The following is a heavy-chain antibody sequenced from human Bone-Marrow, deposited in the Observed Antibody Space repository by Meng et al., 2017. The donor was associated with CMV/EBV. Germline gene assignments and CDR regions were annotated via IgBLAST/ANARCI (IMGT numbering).Heavy chain of an antibody. Sequence: GESLKISCAASGFTVSSNYMSWVRQAPGKGLEWVSVIYSGGSTYYADSVKGRFTISRDNSKNTLYLQMNSLRAEDTAVYYCGRDSYGMDVWGQGTTVTVSS. CDR3: GRDSYGMDV. CDR1: GFTVSSNY. CDR2: IYSGGST. J-gene: IGHJ6*02. V-gene: IGHV3-66*02.